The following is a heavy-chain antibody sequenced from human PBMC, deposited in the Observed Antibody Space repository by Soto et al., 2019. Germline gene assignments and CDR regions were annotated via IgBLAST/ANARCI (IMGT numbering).Heavy chain of an antibody. D-gene: IGHD6-19*01. V-gene: IGHV5-51*03. J-gene: IGHJ3*02. CDR2: IYPGDSDT. CDR1: GYSFTSYW. CDR3: ARRIAVAGTGVDAFDI. Sequence: PGESLKISCRRSGYSFTSYWIGWVRQMPGKGLEWMGIIYPGDSDTRYSPSFQGQVTISADKSISTAYLQWSSLKASDTAMYYCARRIAVAGTGVDAFDIWGQGTMVTVSS.